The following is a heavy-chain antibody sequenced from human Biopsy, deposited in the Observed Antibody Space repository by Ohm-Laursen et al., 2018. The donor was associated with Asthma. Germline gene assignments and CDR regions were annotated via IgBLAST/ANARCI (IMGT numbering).Heavy chain of an antibody. Sequence: ASVKVSCKISGYSLTDLSMHWVRQAPGQGPEWMGGHDHEEGGTVNARRFQGRVTMTEDTSTDTTYMELSSLSSDDTAVYYCASDFPKDYVRYNFQFWGQGTLVTVSS. CDR1: GYSLTDLS. J-gene: IGHJ4*02. V-gene: IGHV1-24*01. CDR3: ASDFPKDYVRYNFQF. CDR2: HDHEEGGT. D-gene: IGHD4-17*01.